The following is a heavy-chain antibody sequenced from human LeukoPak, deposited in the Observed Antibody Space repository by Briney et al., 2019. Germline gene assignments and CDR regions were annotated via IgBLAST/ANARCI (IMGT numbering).Heavy chain of an antibody. CDR1: GGTFSSYA. D-gene: IGHD2-21*02. V-gene: IGHV1-69*01. CDR2: IIPIFGTA. Sequence: GATVKVSCKASGGTFSSYAISWVRQAPGQGLEWMGGIIPIFGTANYAQKFQGRVTITADESTSTAYMELSSLRSEDTAAYYCARTEHIVVVTAIQNWFDPWGQGTLVTVSS. J-gene: IGHJ5*02. CDR3: ARTEHIVVVTAIQNWFDP.